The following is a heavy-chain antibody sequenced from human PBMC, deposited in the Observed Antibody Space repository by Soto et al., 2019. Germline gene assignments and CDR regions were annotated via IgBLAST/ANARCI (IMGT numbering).Heavy chain of an antibody. D-gene: IGHD6-13*01. J-gene: IGHJ5*02. CDR2: ISNNGGST. CDR3: AKGDIAGSTGWFDP. V-gene: IGHV3-23*01. CDR1: GFTFSSYA. Sequence: VQLLESGGGLVQPGESLRLSCAASGFTFSSYALTWVRQAPGKGLEWVSAISNNGGSTYYADSVKGRFTVSRDNSKNTLYLQMNSLRAEDTAVYYCAKGDIAGSTGWFDPWGQGTLVTVSS.